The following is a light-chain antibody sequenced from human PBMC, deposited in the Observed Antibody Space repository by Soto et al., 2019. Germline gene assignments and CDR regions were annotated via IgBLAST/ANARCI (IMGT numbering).Light chain of an antibody. CDR1: SSDVGSYNR. Sequence: QSALTQPPSVSGSPGQSVTISCTGTSSDVGSYNRVSWYQQPPGTAPKLRIYEVTNRPSGVPDRLSGTKSGNTASLTISGLQAEDEAEYYCSSYTTDTTFVFGGGTKLTVL. J-gene: IGLJ2*01. CDR2: EVT. CDR3: SSYTTDTTFV. V-gene: IGLV2-18*02.